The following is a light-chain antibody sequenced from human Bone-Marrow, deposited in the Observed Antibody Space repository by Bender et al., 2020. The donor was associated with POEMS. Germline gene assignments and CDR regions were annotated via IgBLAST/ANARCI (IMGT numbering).Light chain of an antibody. CDR3: QSADNSGIL. V-gene: IGLV3-1*01. Sequence: SYELTQPPSVSVSPGQTASITCSGDKLGDKYACWYQQKPGQSPVLVIYQDTKRPSGIPERFSGSRSGATVTMTISGVQAEDEADYYCQSADNSGILFGEGTKLTVL. CDR2: QDT. CDR1: KLGDKY. J-gene: IGLJ2*01.